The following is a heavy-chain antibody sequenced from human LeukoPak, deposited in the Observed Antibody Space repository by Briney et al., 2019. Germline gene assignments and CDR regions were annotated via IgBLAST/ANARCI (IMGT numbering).Heavy chain of an antibody. J-gene: IGHJ6*03. CDR3: ARSTSHYYYYYMDV. CDR2: INSDGSST. V-gene: IGHV3-74*01. Sequence: GGSLRLFCAASGFTFSTYWMNWVRQPPGKGLVWVSRINSDGSSTTYADSVMGRFTISRDNATNTLYLQMNSLRADDTAVYYCARSTSHYYYYYMDVWGKGTTVTISS. CDR1: GFTFSTYW.